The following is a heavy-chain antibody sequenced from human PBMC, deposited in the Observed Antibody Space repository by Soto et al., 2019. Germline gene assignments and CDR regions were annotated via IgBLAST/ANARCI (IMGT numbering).Heavy chain of an antibody. CDR2: ISYDGSNK. D-gene: IGHD3-22*01. J-gene: IGHJ3*02. V-gene: IGHV3-30-3*01. CDR1: GFTFSSYA. Sequence: QVQLVESGGGVVQPGRSLRLSCAASGFTFSSYAMHWVRQAPGKGLEWVAVISYDGSNKYYADSVKGRFTISRDNSKSTLYLQMNSLRAEDTAVYYCARATNYYDSSGYYGDACDIWGQGTMVTVSS. CDR3: ARATNYYDSSGYYGDACDI.